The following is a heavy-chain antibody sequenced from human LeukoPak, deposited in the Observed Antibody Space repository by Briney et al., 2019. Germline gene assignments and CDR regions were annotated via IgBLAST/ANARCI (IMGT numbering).Heavy chain of an antibody. CDR2: IYTSGST. CDR3: ARIVGEEYDFWSGDYYYYYMDV. Sequence: PSETLSLTCTVSGGSISSGSYYWSWIRQPAGKGLEWIGRIYTSGSTNYNPSLKSRVTISVDTSKNQFSLKLSSVTAADTAVYYCARIVGEEYDFWSGDYYYYYMDVWGKGTTVTVSS. V-gene: IGHV4-61*02. J-gene: IGHJ6*03. D-gene: IGHD3-3*01. CDR1: GGSISSGSYY.